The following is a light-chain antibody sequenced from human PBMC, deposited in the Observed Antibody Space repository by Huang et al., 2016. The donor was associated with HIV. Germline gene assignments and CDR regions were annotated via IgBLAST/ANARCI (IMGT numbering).Light chain of an antibody. CDR1: QSISTN. Sequence: EVVMTQSPATLSVSPGERVTLSCRASQSISTNLAWYQQKPGQAPRLLVFGASTRATGIPATGVPMRVSGSGSGTDFTLTISSLRSEDFAVYYCQQYNHWPLTFGGGTKVEIK. J-gene: IGKJ4*01. CDR3: QQYNHWPLT. CDR2: GAS. V-gene: IGKV3-15*01.